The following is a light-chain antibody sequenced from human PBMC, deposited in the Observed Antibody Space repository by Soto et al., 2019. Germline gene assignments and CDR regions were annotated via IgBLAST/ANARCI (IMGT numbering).Light chain of an antibody. V-gene: IGLV1-44*01. Sequence: QSVLTQAPSASGTPGQRVTISCSGSSSNIGSNTVNWYQQVPGTSPKLLIYSNNQRPSGVPDRFSASKSGTSASLAISGLQSEDEADYYCQSFDKYLSAVVFGGGTKLTVL. CDR1: SSNIGSNT. CDR2: SNN. J-gene: IGLJ2*01. CDR3: QSFDKYLSAVV.